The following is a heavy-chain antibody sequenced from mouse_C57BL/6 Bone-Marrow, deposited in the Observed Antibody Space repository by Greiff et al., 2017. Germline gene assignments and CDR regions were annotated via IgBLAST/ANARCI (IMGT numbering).Heavy chain of an antibody. V-gene: IGHV1-42*01. CDR3: ARYYWFAY. J-gene: IGHJ3*01. D-gene: IGHD1-1*02. CDR2: INPSTGGT. CDR1: GYSFTGYY. Sequence: EVQLQQSGPELVKPGASVKISCKASGYSFTGYYMNWVKQSPEKSLEWIGEINPSTGGTTYNQKFKAKATLTVDKSSSTAYMQLKSLTSEDSAVYYCARYYWFAYWGQGTLVTVSA.